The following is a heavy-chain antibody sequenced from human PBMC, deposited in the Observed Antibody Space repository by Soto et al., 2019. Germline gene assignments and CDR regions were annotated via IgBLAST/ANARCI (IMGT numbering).Heavy chain of an antibody. V-gene: IGHV3-9*01. D-gene: IGHD6-13*01. J-gene: IGHJ6*02. Sequence: GGSLRLSCAASGFTFDDYAMHWDRQAPGKGLEWVSGMNWNGVDIGYLDSVKGRFTISRDNARNSLHLQMNSLRAEDTALYYCAKDVSSTWYSGMDVWGQGTTVTVSS. CDR2: MNWNGVDI. CDR1: GFTFDDYA. CDR3: AKDVSSTWYSGMDV.